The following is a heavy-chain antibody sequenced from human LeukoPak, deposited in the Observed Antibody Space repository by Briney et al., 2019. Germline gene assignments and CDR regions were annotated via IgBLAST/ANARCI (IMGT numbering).Heavy chain of an antibody. Sequence: GGSLRLSCAASGFTFSSYAMSWVRQAPGKGLEWVSAISGSGGSTYYADSVKGRFTISRDNSKNTLYLQMNSLRAEDTAVYYCAKDPEQWPASLEYFQHWGQGTLVTVSS. D-gene: IGHD6-19*01. J-gene: IGHJ1*01. CDR1: GFTFSSYA. V-gene: IGHV3-23*01. CDR2: ISGSGGST. CDR3: AKDPEQWPASLEYFQH.